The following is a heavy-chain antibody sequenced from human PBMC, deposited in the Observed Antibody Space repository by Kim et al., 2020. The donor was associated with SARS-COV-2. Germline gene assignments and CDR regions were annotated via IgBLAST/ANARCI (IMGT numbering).Heavy chain of an antibody. Sequence: GGSLRLSCAASGFTFSSYWMHWVRQAPGKGLVWVSRINSDGSSTSYADSVKGRFTISRDNAKNTLYLQMNSLRAEDTAVYYCARVIGGYSYGYSDGMDVWGQGTTVTVSS. V-gene: IGHV3-74*01. CDR2: INSDGSST. J-gene: IGHJ6*02. CDR1: GFTFSSYW. D-gene: IGHD5-18*01. CDR3: ARVIGGYSYGYSDGMDV.